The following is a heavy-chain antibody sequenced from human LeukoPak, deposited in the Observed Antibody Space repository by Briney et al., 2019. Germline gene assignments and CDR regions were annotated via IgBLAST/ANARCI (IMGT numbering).Heavy chain of an antibody. Sequence: KPSETLSLTCAVYGGSFSGYYWSWIRQPPGKGLEWIGEINHSGSTNYNPSLKSRVTISVDTSKNQFSLRLSSVTAADTAVYYCAGSGSGSYYSPWYFDLWGRGTLVTVSS. V-gene: IGHV4-34*01. CDR2: INHSGST. CDR3: AGSGSGSYYSPWYFDL. J-gene: IGHJ2*01. CDR1: GGSFSGYY. D-gene: IGHD3-10*01.